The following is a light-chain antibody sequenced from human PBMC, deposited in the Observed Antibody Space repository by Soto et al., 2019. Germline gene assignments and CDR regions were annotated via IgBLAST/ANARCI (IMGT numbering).Light chain of an antibody. V-gene: IGKV3-20*01. CDR2: GAS. CDR3: QQYGSSPWT. CDR1: QSVGSDY. Sequence: IGLSHSAGTVSLYTGERATLYCRASQSVGSDYLAWYQQKPGQAPRILIFGASGRTTGIPDRFSGSGSGTDFTLTISSLEPEDFAVYYCQQYGSSPWTFGQGTKVDIK. J-gene: IGKJ1*01.